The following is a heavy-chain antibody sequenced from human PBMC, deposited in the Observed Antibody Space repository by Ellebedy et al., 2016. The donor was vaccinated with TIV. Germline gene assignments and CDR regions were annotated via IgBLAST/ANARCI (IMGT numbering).Heavy chain of an antibody. J-gene: IGHJ2*01. CDR2: IYSGGST. CDR1: EFTVSTNY. V-gene: IGHV3-66*01. D-gene: IGHD3-10*02. CDR3: ARASFYDVDLSGWYFDI. Sequence: GESLKISCAASEFTVSTNYMTWVCQAPGKGLEWVSVIYSGGSTYYADSVKGRFTISRDNSKNTLYLQLNSLRAEDTAVYYCARASFYDVDLSGWYFDIWGRGTPVTVSS.